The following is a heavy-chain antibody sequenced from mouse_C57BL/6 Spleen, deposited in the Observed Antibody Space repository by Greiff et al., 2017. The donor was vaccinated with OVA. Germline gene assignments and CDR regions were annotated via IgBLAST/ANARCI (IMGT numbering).Heavy chain of an antibody. D-gene: IGHD2-5*01. J-gene: IGHJ3*01. CDR2: INPSTGGT. CDR1: GYSFTGYY. CDR3: ARTPYSNYEGWCAY. Sequence: EVKLVESGPELVKPGASVKISCKASGYSFTGYYMNWVKQSPEKSLEWIGEINPSTGGTTYNQKFKAKATLTVDKSSSTAYMQLKSLTSEDSAVYYCARTPYSNYEGWCAYWGQGTLVTVSA. V-gene: IGHV1-42*01.